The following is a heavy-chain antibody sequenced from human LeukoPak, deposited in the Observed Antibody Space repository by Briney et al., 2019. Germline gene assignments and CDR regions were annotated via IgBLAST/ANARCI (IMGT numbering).Heavy chain of an antibody. J-gene: IGHJ4*02. V-gene: IGHV3-15*07. CDR2: IKTNAEGGTL. CDR3: TTGIDDEGGY. D-gene: IGHD3-3*02. Sequence: SGGSLRLSCAASGFTYSNVWMNWVRQAPGKGLEWVGRIKTNAEGGTLDYTAPVKGRFTISRDDSKNTLYLQMDSLEVEGTGMYYCTTGIDDEGGYWGQGTLVTVSS. CDR1: GFTYSNVW.